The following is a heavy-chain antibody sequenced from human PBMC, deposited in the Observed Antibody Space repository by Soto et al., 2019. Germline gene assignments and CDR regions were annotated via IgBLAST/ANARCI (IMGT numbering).Heavy chain of an antibody. D-gene: IGHD6-19*01. J-gene: IGHJ6*02. Sequence: SETQSPTCAVYAGTFRHYYWNWIRQSPGXGLEXIGXXQXXGXXXXXPXXXSRVSISVGMSKNQFSLRLSAVTAADTAVYYCARGGSSDWQVALDIWGQGTTVTVSS. CDR3: ARGGSSDWQVALDI. V-gene: IGHV4-34*01. CDR2: XQXXGXX. CDR1: AGTFRHYY.